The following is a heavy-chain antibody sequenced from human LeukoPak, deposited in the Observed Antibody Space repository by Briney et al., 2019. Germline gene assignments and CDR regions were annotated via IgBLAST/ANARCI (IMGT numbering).Heavy chain of an antibody. CDR2: IYYSGST. CDR3: AKAGSYYDTLYDT. V-gene: IGHV4-31*03. D-gene: IGHD3-22*01. J-gene: IGHJ5*02. Sequence: SETLSLTCTVSGGSISSGGYYWSWIRQHPGKGLEWIGYIYYSGSTYYNPSLKSRVTISVDTSKNQFSLKLSSVTAADTAVYYCAKAGSYYDTLYDTWGQGTLVTVSS. CDR1: GGSISSGGYY.